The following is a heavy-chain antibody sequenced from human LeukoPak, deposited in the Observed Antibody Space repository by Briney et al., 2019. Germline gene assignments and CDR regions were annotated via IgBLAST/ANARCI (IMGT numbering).Heavy chain of an antibody. J-gene: IGHJ6*03. D-gene: IGHD1-26*01. Sequence: GGSLRLSCAASGFTFSSYWMHWVRQAPGKGLVWVSRINSDGSSTSYADSVKGRFTISRDNAKNTLYLQMNSLRAEDTAVYYCARVSSGSYFGYYYYYMDVWGKGTTVTVSS. CDR1: GFTFSSYW. CDR2: INSDGSST. V-gene: IGHV3-74*01. CDR3: ARVSSGSYFGYYYYYMDV.